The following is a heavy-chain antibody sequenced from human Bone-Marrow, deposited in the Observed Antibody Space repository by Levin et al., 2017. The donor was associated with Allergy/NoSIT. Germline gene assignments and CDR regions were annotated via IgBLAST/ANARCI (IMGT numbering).Heavy chain of an antibody. J-gene: IGHJ4*02. CDR1: GFTFSKYE. CDR2: ISDGGGTI. CDR3: ARDGTGKGVGDY. Sequence: PGGSLRLSCAASGFTFSKYEFNWVRQAPGKGLEWVSYISDGGGTIYYADSVKGRFTISRDNAKNSLFLQMDSLRAEDTAIYYCARDGTGKGVGDYWGQGTLVTVSS. V-gene: IGHV3-48*03. D-gene: IGHD1-1*01.